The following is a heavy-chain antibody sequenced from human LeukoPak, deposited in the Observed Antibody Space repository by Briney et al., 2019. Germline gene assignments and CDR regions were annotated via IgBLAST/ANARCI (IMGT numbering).Heavy chain of an antibody. CDR3: ASDSYSPEYFQH. D-gene: IGHD2-15*01. CDR1: GFTFSTFS. V-gene: IGHV3-21*01. J-gene: IGHJ1*01. Sequence: GGSLRLSCAASGFTFSTFSMIWVRQAPGKGLEWVSSISISSTYIYYADSVEGRFTVSRDDAKNSLYLQMNSLRAEDTAVYYCASDSYSPEYFQHWGQGTLVTVSS. CDR2: ISISSTYI.